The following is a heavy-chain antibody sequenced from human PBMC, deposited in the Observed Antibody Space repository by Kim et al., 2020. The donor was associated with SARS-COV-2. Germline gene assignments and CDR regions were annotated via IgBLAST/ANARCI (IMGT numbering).Heavy chain of an antibody. V-gene: IGHV3-74*01. CDR3: ARAYCSGGSCYSWWFDY. D-gene: IGHD2-15*01. CDR1: GFTFSSHW. CDR2: INSEGNSI. Sequence: GGSLRLSCAASGFTFSSHWMHWVRQAPGKGLVWVSHINSEGNSISYADSVKGRFTISRDNAKNTLYLQMNSLRAEDTAVYYCARAYCSGGSCYSWWFDYWGPGALVTVSS. J-gene: IGHJ4*02.